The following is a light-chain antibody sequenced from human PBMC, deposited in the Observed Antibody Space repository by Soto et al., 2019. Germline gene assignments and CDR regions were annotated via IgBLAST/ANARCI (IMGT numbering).Light chain of an antibody. J-gene: IGLJ1*01. CDR2: EVK. Sequence: QSVLTQPASVSGSPGQSITISCTGTSSDVGAYDYVSWYQQHPDKAPKLMIYEVKNRPSGVSNRFSGSKSGNTASLTISGLRTEDEAHYYCSSYASRNIYVFGTGTKVTVL. CDR1: SSDVGAYDY. CDR3: SSYASRNIYV. V-gene: IGLV2-14*01.